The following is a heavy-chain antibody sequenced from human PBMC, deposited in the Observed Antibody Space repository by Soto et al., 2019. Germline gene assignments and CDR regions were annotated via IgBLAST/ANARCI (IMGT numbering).Heavy chain of an antibody. CDR1: GFTFSTYS. J-gene: IGHJ6*02. D-gene: IGHD3-3*01. V-gene: IGHV3-48*02. Sequence: GGSLRLSCAASGFTFSTYSMNWVRQAPGKGLEWIAYINADSDTIFYADSVKGRFTISRDDAKNSLYLQMDSLRDEDTAVYYCARLYYDYVWGQGTTVTVSS. CDR3: ARLYYDYV. CDR2: INADSDTI.